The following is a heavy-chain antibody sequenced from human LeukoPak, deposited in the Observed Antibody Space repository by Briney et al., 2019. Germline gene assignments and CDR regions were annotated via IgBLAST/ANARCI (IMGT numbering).Heavy chain of an antibody. CDR1: GGSISRSSYY. J-gene: IGHJ5*02. Sequence: PSETLSLTCTVSGGSISRSSYYWGWIRQPPGKGLEWIGSIYYSGSTYYNPSLKSRVTISLDTSKNQFSLKLSSVTAADTAVYYWARLGSGSYYTRFDPWGQGTLVTVSS. CDR2: IYYSGST. D-gene: IGHD1-26*01. V-gene: IGHV4-39*01. CDR3: ARLGSGSYYTRFDP.